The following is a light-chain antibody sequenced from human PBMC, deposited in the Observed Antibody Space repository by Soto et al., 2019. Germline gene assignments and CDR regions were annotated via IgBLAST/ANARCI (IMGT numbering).Light chain of an antibody. CDR1: SSNIGSYT. V-gene: IGLV1-44*01. Sequence: QSVLTQPPSASGTPGQRVTISCSGSSSNIGSYTVNWYQQLPGTAPKLLIYTNSQRPSGVPDRFSGSKSGTSASLAISGLQSEDEADFYCAAWDDSLNGVLFGGGTKFTVL. J-gene: IGLJ2*01. CDR2: TNS. CDR3: AAWDDSLNGVL.